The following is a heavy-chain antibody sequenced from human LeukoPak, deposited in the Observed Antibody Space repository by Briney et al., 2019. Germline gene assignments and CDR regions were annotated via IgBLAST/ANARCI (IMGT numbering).Heavy chain of an antibody. V-gene: IGHV4-30-2*01. CDR2: IYHSGST. D-gene: IGHD3-22*01. Sequence: PSETLSLTCTVSGGSISSGGYYWSWIRQPPGKGLEWIGYIYHSGSTYYNPSLKSRVTISVDTSKNQFSLKLSSVTAADTAVYYCARTPRHYDSSGYFDYWGQGTLVTVSS. CDR3: ARTPRHYDSSGYFDY. CDR1: GGSISSGGYY. J-gene: IGHJ4*02.